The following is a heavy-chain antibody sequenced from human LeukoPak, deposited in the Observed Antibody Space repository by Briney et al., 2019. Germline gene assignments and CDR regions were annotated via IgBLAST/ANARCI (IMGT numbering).Heavy chain of an antibody. CDR3: ASSRGSGRNWFDP. CDR2: IYYSGST. CDR1: GGSISSYY. V-gene: IGHV4-59*01. J-gene: IGHJ5*02. D-gene: IGHD3-10*01. Sequence: SETLSLTCTVSGGSISSYYWSWIRQPPGKGLEWIGYIYYSGSTNYNPSLKSRVTISVDTSKNQFSLKLSSVTAADTAVYYCASSRGSGRNWFDPWGQGTLVTVSS.